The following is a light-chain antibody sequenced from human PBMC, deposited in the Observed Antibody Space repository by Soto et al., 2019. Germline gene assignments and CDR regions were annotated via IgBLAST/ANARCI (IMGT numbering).Light chain of an antibody. CDR1: QSINSH. V-gene: IGKV1-39*01. J-gene: IGKJ5*01. Sequence: DIQMTQSPSSLSASVGDRVTITCRASQSINSHLNLYQQQPGKAPKFLIYGASSLQSGVPSRFIGSGSGTDFTLTISSLQPEDFATYHCQQSYSTPITFGHGTRLEIK. CDR2: GAS. CDR3: QQSYSTPIT.